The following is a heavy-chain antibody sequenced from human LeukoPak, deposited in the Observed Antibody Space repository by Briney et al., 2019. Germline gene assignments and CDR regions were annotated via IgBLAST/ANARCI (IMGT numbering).Heavy chain of an antibody. CDR1: GFTFSSYW. J-gene: IGHJ4*02. Sequence: GGSLRLSCAASGFTFSSYWMSWVRQAPGKGLEWVANIKQDGSEKYYVDSVKGRFTISRDNAKNSLYLQMSSLRAEDTAVYYCARDGIAAAVAVNSSWGQGTLVTVSS. D-gene: IGHD6-13*01. CDR3: ARDGIAAAVAVNSS. CDR2: IKQDGSEK. V-gene: IGHV3-7*01.